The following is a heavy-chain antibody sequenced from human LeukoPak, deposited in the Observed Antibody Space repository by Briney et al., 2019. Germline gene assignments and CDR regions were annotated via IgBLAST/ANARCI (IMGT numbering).Heavy chain of an antibody. Sequence: SLRLSCAASGFTFDDYAMHWVRQAPGKGLEWVSGISWNSGSIGYADSVKGRFTISRDNAKNSLYLQMNNLRAEDTAVYYCARVEWEGPHPTLNYWGQGTLVTVSS. V-gene: IGHV3-9*01. J-gene: IGHJ4*02. D-gene: IGHD1-26*01. CDR1: GFTFDDYA. CDR2: ISWNSGSI. CDR3: ARVEWEGPHPTLNY.